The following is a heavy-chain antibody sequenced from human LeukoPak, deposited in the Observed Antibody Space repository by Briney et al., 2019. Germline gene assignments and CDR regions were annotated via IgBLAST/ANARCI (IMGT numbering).Heavy chain of an antibody. J-gene: IGHJ4*02. D-gene: IGHD3-16*02. CDR1: GFSFTTYS. V-gene: IGHV3-48*04. Sequence: GGSLRLSCVASGFSFTTYSMHWVRQAPGKGLEWVSYISIDSTTIYYAASAKGRFTISRDNAKSSLYLQMNSLRVEDTAVYYCARGGYTRDYWGQGTLVTVSS. CDR2: ISIDSTTI. CDR3: ARGGYTRDY.